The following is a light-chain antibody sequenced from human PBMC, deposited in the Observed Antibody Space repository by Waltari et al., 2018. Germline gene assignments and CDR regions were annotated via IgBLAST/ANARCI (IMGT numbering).Light chain of an antibody. CDR1: AMPNRY. V-gene: IGLV3-10*01. CDR3: YSTDSSGNQRV. CDR2: EDS. J-gene: IGLJ2*01. Sequence: SYELTQPPSMQVSQGQTARITCSANAMPNRYDYWYQQKSGQAPVLVIYEDSRRPSGIPERFSGSSSGTMATLTISGAQVEDEADYYCYSTDSSGNQRVFGGGTKLTVL.